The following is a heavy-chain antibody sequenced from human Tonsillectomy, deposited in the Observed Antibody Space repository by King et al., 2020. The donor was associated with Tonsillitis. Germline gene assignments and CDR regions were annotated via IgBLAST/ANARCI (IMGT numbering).Heavy chain of an antibody. D-gene: IGHD3-3*01. J-gene: IGHJ4*02. V-gene: IGHV3-23*04. Sequence: VQLVESGGGLVQPGGSLRLSCAASGFTFSNYAMSWVRQAPGKGLEWVSLISGSGGSTYYADSVKGRFTISRDNSKDTLYLQMNSLRAEDTAVYYCAKDLSDGATILGVLLIYWGQGTLVTVSS. CDR2: ISGSGGST. CDR3: AKDLSDGATILGVLLIY. CDR1: GFTFSNYA.